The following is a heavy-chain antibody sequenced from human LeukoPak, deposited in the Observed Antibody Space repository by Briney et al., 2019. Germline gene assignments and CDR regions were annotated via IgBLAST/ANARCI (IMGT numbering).Heavy chain of an antibody. CDR2: IYSGGRT. Sequence: GGSLRLSCVVTGFNVSNTYMSWVRQAPGKGLEWVSVIYSGGRTYYADSVKGRFTMSRDNSKNTLYFQMNSLTAEDTAVYFCARGTWNPALLDSWGQGTLVTVSP. V-gene: IGHV3-53*01. CDR1: GFNVSNTY. CDR3: ARGTWNPALLDS. D-gene: IGHD1-1*01. J-gene: IGHJ4*02.